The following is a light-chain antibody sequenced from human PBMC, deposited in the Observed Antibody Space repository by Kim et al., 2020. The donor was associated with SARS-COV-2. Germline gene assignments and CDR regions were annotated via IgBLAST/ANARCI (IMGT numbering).Light chain of an antibody. Sequence: QRVTISGTGRSSNIGAGCDVHWYQQLPGPAPKRLIYGNSNRPSGVPDRFSGSKSGTSASLAITGLQAEDEADYYCQSYDSSLSGSVFGGGTQLTVL. CDR3: QSYDSSLSGSV. J-gene: IGLJ3*02. CDR1: SSNIGAGCD. CDR2: GNS. V-gene: IGLV1-40*01.